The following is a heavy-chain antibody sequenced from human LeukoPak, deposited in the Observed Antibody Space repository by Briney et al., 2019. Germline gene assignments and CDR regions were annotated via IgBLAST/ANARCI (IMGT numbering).Heavy chain of an antibody. V-gene: IGHV1-18*01. Sequence: GASVKVSCKASGYTFTSYGISWVRQAPGQGLEWMGWISAYNGNTNYAQKLQGRVTMTTDTSTSTAYTELRSLRSDDTAVYYCARAPLYCGGDCWFDPWGQGTLVTVSS. J-gene: IGHJ5*02. CDR2: ISAYNGNT. CDR1: GYTFTSYG. D-gene: IGHD2-21*02. CDR3: ARAPLYCGGDCWFDP.